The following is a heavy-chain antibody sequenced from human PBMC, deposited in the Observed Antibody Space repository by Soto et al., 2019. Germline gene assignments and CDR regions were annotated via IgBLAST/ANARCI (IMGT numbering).Heavy chain of an antibody. Sequence: QVQLVQSGAEVKKPGSSVKVSCKASGDTFSFYTINWVRQAPGLGLEWVGRINPILSMSNYAQKFQGRVTMTADKSTNTAYMELRSLRSEDTAMYYCATSYGSGYRAFDYWGQGALLTVSP. CDR3: ATSYGSGYRAFDY. CDR2: INPILSMS. D-gene: IGHD3-10*01. V-gene: IGHV1-69*02. J-gene: IGHJ4*02. CDR1: GDTFSFYT.